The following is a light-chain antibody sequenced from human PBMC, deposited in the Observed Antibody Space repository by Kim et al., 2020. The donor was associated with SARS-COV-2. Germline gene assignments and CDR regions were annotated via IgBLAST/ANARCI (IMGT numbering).Light chain of an antibody. V-gene: IGKV3-11*01. Sequence: GPLSLSPGDTSPLSCRASQGVSNYLAWYQQKPGQAPRLLIYEASKRAAGIPARFSGSGSGTDFTLTISRLEPGDSAVYFCQQRGSFGQGTRLEIK. CDR1: QGVSNY. J-gene: IGKJ5*01. CDR3: QQRGS. CDR2: EAS.